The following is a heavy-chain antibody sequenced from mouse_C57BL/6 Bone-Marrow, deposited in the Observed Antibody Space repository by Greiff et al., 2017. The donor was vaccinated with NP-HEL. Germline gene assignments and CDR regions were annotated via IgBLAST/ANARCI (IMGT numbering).Heavy chain of an antibody. J-gene: IGHJ4*01. CDR3: TTGCSSPYAMDY. CDR2: IDPENGDT. D-gene: IGHD1-1*01. CDR1: GFNIKDDY. V-gene: IGHV14-4*01. Sequence: EVQRVESGAELVRPGASVKLSCTVSGFNIKDDYMHWVKQRPEQGLEWIGWIDPENGDTEYASKFQGKATITADTSSNTAYLQLSSLTSEDTAVYYGTTGCSSPYAMDYWGQGASVTASS.